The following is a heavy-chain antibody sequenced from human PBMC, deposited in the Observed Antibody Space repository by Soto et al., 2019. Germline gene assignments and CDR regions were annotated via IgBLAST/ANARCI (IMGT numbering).Heavy chain of an antibody. CDR2: IYPGDSDT. Sequence: LKISCTGVGYSFTSYWIGWVRQMPGKGLGWMGIIYPGDSDTRYSPSFQGQVTISADKSITTAYLQWSSLQASDTAMYYCARGYCTTTICDPWFDPWGQGTLVTV. CDR1: GYSFTSYW. D-gene: IGHD2-2*01. CDR3: ARGYCTTTICDPWFDP. J-gene: IGHJ5*02. V-gene: IGHV5-51*01.